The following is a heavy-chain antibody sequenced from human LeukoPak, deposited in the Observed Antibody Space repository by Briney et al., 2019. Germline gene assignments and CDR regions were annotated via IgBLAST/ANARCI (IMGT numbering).Heavy chain of an antibody. CDR2: IHYSGST. CDR1: GDSLSTYY. Sequence: SETLTLTCTVSGDSLSTYYLSWIRQPPGKGLEWIGYIHYSGSTNYNPSLKSRVTISVDTSKNQFSLRLSSVTAADTALYYCASGFRGQLGYFDYWGQGTLVTVSS. J-gene: IGHJ4*02. V-gene: IGHV4-59*01. D-gene: IGHD1-1*01. CDR3: ASGFRGQLGYFDY.